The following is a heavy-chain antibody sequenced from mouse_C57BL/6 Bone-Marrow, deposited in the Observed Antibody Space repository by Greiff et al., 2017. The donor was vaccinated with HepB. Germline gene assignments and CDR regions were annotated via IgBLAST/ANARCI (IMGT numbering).Heavy chain of an antibody. CDR1: GYTFTSYW. CDR3: ARYDLNWYFDV. D-gene: IGHD2-3*01. Sequence: QVQLQQPGAELVRPGTSVKLSCKASGYTFTSYWMHWVKQRPGKGLEWIGVIDPSDSYTNNNQKFKGKATLAVDTSSSTAHMQLSSLTSEDSAVYYCARYDLNWYFDVWGTGTTVTVSS. CDR2: IDPSDSYT. J-gene: IGHJ1*03. V-gene: IGHV1-59*01.